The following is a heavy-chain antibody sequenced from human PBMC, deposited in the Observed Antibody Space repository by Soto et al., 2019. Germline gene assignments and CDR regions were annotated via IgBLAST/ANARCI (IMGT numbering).Heavy chain of an antibody. Sequence: QVQLVESGGSVVQPGRSLRLSCAASGFTFRNYGMHWVRQAPGKGLEWLAVIWYDGSNKYYADSVKGRFTISRDNSKNTLYLEMNSLRDEDTAVYYCARDVRSRRYDLWGQGTLVIVSS. CDR3: ARDVRSRRYDL. CDR2: IWYDGSNK. J-gene: IGHJ5*02. CDR1: GFTFRNYG. D-gene: IGHD3-10*02. V-gene: IGHV3-33*01.